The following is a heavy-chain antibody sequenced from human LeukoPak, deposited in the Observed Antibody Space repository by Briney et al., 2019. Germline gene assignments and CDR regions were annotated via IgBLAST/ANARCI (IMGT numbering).Heavy chain of an antibody. J-gene: IGHJ4*02. V-gene: IGHV4-34*01. D-gene: IGHD3-22*01. Sequence: PSETLSLSCAVYGGSFSGYYWSWIRQPPGKGLEWIGEINHSGSTNYNPSLKSRVTIPVDTSKNQFSLKLSSVTAADTAVYYCVYDSSGYIDYWGQGTLVTVPS. CDR2: INHSGST. CDR1: GGSFSGYY. CDR3: VYDSSGYIDY.